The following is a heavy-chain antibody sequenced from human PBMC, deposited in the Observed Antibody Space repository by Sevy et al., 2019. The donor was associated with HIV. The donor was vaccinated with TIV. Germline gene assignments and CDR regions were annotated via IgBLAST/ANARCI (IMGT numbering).Heavy chain of an antibody. V-gene: IGHV3-33*08. CDR1: GFTFSSYG. D-gene: IGHD2-2*01. Sequence: GGSLRLSCAASGFTFSSYGMHWVRQAPGKGLEWVAVIWYDGSNKYDADSVKGRFTISRDNSKNTLYLQMNSLRAEDTAVYYCASAYCSSTSSPLRFDPRGQGTLVTVSS. CDR3: ASAYCSSTSSPLRFDP. CDR2: IWYDGSNK. J-gene: IGHJ5*02.